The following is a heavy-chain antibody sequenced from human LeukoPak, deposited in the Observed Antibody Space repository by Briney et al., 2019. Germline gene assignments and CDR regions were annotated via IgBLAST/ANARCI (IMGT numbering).Heavy chain of an antibody. D-gene: IGHD2-2*01. Sequence: ASVKVSCKAAGGTFSSYAISWVRQAPGQGLEWMGGIIPIFGTANYAQKFQGRVTITADESTSTAYMELSSLRSEDTAVYYCARDDVVDCSSTSCYRPRWFDPWGQGTLVTVSS. CDR3: ARDDVVDCSSTSCYRPRWFDP. CDR2: IIPIFGTA. V-gene: IGHV1-69*13. J-gene: IGHJ5*02. CDR1: GGTFSSYA.